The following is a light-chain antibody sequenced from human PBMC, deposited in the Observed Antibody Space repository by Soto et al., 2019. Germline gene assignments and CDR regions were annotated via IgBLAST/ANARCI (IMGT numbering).Light chain of an antibody. J-gene: IGLJ2*01. Sequence: QSALTQPASVSGSPGQSITISCTGTSSDVGGYNYVSWYQQHPGKAPKLMIYEVSNRPSGVSNRFSGSKSGNTASLTISGLQAEDEADYYCTSSTNSNTVVFGGGTMLTVL. V-gene: IGLV2-14*01. CDR2: EVS. CDR1: SSDVGGYNY. CDR3: TSSTNSNTVV.